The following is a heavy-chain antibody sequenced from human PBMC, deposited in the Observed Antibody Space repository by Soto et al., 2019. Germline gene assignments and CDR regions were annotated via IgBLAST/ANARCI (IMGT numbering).Heavy chain of an antibody. D-gene: IGHD6-13*01. Sequence: QVQLVESGGGVVQPGRSLRLSCAASGFTFSNYGMHWVRQAPGKGLEWVAVIWYDGSNTYFADSVKGRFTISRDNSKNPLFLKMTSLRAGDTAVYYCARDIGDHPSRWNDAFDIWGQGTMVTVSS. CDR1: GFTFSNYG. V-gene: IGHV3-33*01. CDR3: ARDIGDHPSRWNDAFDI. CDR2: IWYDGSNT. J-gene: IGHJ3*02.